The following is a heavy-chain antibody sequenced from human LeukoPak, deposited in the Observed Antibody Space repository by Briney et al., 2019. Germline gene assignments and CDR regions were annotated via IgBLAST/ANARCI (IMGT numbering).Heavy chain of an antibody. Sequence: GASLRLSCAASGFTFSSYAMTWVRQAPGKGLEWLSAISGTGGSTFYADSVKGRFTISRDNSKDTLYLQMNSLRAEDTAVYYCAKPLYPNYDYVWGSYCSPFDYWGQGILVTVSS. CDR1: GFTFSSYA. CDR2: ISGTGGST. D-gene: IGHD3-16*02. CDR3: AKPLYPNYDYVWGSYCSPFDY. J-gene: IGHJ4*02. V-gene: IGHV3-23*01.